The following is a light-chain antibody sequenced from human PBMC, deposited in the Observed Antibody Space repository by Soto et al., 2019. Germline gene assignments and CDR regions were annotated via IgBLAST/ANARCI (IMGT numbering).Light chain of an antibody. Sequence: EIVMAQSPATLSVSPGQRATLSCRASQSVSSNLAWYQQRPGQAPRLLIYAASTWATGVPARFSGSGSGTEFTLTISSLQSEDFALYYCQQYNNWPYTFGQGTRLEFK. CDR3: QQYNNWPYT. CDR1: QSVSSN. J-gene: IGKJ2*01. CDR2: AAS. V-gene: IGKV3-15*01.